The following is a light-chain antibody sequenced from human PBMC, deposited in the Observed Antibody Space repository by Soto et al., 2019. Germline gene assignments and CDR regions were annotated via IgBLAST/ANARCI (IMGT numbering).Light chain of an antibody. Sequence: EIVLTQSPATLPFSPGQRATLSCRASQSVKTFLVWYQHRPGQAPRVLIYDASHRASGIPARFSGSGSGTDFTLTISSLEPEDAALYYCQQRSNWPPITFGQGTRLEIK. J-gene: IGKJ5*01. CDR1: QSVKTF. CDR2: DAS. CDR3: QQRSNWPPIT. V-gene: IGKV3-11*01.